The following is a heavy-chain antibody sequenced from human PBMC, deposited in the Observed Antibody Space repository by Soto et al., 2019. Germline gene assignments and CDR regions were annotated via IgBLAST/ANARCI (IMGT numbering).Heavy chain of an antibody. J-gene: IGHJ6*02. V-gene: IGHV3-48*03. CDR3: AKRMAAADYYYYGMDV. CDR2: ISSSGSTI. D-gene: IGHD6-13*01. CDR1: GFTFSSYE. Sequence: EVQLVESGGGLVQPGGSLRLSCAASGFTFSSYEMNWVRQAPGKGLEWVSYISSSGSTIYYVDSVKGRFTISRDNAKNSLYLQMNSLRAEDTAVYYCAKRMAAADYYYYGMDVWGQGTTVTVSS.